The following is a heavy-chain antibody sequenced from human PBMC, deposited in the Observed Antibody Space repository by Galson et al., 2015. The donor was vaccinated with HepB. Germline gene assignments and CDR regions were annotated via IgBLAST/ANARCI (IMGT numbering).Heavy chain of an antibody. Sequence: CAISGDSVSSTCASWNWIRQSPSRGLEWLGRTYYRSKWSNDYAISVKSRITIIPDTSKNQFSLQLNSVTPEGTAVYFCARSAGAFDYWGQGTLVTVSS. D-gene: IGHD4/OR15-4a*01. CDR1: GDSVSSTCAS. CDR3: ARSAGAFDY. CDR2: TYYRSKWSN. J-gene: IGHJ4*02. V-gene: IGHV6-1*01.